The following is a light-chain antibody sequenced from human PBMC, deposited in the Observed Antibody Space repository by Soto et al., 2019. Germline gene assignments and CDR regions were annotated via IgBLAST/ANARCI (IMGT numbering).Light chain of an antibody. Sequence: DIQMTQSPSTLSASVGDTVTISCRASQSFSSWLAWYQQKPGKAPKLLIYKASSLQSGVPSRFSGSGSGTEFTLTISSLQHDDFETYYCQQYNSFQWTLGQGTKVDI. V-gene: IGKV1-5*03. CDR3: QQYNSFQWT. CDR1: QSFSSW. J-gene: IGKJ1*01. CDR2: KAS.